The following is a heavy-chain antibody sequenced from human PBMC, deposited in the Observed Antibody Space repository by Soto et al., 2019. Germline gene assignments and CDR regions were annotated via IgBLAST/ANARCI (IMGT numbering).Heavy chain of an antibody. CDR3: AKYVVGGTNYYYYYYMDV. Sequence: GGSLRLSCAASGFTFSSYAMSWVRQAPGKGLEWVSAISGSGGSTYYADSVKGRFTSSRENSKNTLYLQMNSLRAEDTAVYYCAKYVVGGTNYYYYYYMDVWGKGTTVTVSS. D-gene: IGHD1-1*01. J-gene: IGHJ6*03. CDR2: ISGSGGST. CDR1: GFTFSSYA. V-gene: IGHV3-23*01.